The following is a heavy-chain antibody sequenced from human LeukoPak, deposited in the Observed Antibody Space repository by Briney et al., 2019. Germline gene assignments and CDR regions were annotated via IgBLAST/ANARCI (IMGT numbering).Heavy chain of an antibody. D-gene: IGHD2-2*01. J-gene: IGHJ6*02. CDR1: GYTFTGYY. CDR2: IIPIFGTA. CDR3: ARGMQLLYYYYGMDV. V-gene: IGHV1-69*13. Sequence: PGASVKVSCKASGYTFTGYYLHWVRQAPGQGLEWMGGIIPIFGTANYAQKFQGRVTITADESTSTAYMELSSLRSEDTAVYYCARGMQLLYYYYGMDVWGQGTTVTVSS.